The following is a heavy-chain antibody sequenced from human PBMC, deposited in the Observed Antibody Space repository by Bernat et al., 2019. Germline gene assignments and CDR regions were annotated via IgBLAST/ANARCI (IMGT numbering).Heavy chain of an antibody. CDR3: ARGGGDHYYYGMDV. CDR2: IYSAGST. CDR1: GFTVSNF. D-gene: IGHD3-16*01. Sequence: EVHLVETGGGLIQPGGSLRLSCAASGFTVSNFMTWVRQGSGKGLEWVSVIYSAGSTYYADSVKGRFTISRDISKNNLYLQMNSLRAEDTAVYFCARGGGDHYYYGMDVWGQGTTVTVSS. J-gene: IGHJ6*02. V-gene: IGHV3-53*02.